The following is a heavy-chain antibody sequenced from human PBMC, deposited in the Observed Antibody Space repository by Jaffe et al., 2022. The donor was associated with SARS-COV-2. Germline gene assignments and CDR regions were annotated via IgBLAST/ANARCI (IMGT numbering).Heavy chain of an antibody. D-gene: IGHD2-21*02. Sequence: QVQLVESGGGVVQPGRSLRLSCAASGFTFSSYAMHWVRQAPGKGLEWVAVISYDGSNKYYADSVKGRFTISRDNSKNTLYLQMNSLRAEDTAVYYCAREPAVVVTATPYAFDIWGQGTMVTVSS. J-gene: IGHJ3*02. V-gene: IGHV3-30*04. CDR2: ISYDGSNK. CDR3: AREPAVVVTATPYAFDI. CDR1: GFTFSSYA.